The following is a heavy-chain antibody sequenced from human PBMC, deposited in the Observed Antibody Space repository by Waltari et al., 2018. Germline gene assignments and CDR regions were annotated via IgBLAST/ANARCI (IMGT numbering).Heavy chain of an antibody. Sequence: QVQLVESGGGVVQPGRSLRLSCAASGFTFSSYAMHWVRQAPGKGLEWVAVISYDGSNKYYADSVKCRFTISRDNSKNTLYLQMNSLRAEDTAVYYCARDPSPIVVVTAMWFDPWGQGTLVTVSS. J-gene: IGHJ5*02. CDR1: GFTFSSYA. CDR3: ARDPSPIVVVTAMWFDP. D-gene: IGHD2-21*02. CDR2: ISYDGSNK. V-gene: IGHV3-30*01.